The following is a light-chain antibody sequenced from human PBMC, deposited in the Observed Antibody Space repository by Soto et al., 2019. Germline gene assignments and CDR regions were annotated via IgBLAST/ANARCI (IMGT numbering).Light chain of an antibody. Sequence: DIQMTQSPSSLSASVGDRVTITCRASQGIANYLAWYQQKPGKVPKLLIYGASTLHSGVPSRFSGSGFGTDFTLTISSLQPEDVATYYCQKYTSALSRTFGQGTKVEIK. CDR3: QKYTSALSRT. CDR1: QGIANY. J-gene: IGKJ1*01. V-gene: IGKV1-27*01. CDR2: GAS.